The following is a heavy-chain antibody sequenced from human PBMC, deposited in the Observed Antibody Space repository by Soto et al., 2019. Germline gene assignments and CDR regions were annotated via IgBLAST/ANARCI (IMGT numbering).Heavy chain of an antibody. J-gene: IGHJ5*02. CDR3: ARGRYSYGYSSWFDP. V-gene: IGHV4-34*01. CDR2: INHSGST. CDR1: GGSFSGYY. Sequence: NPSETLSLTCAVYGGSFSGYYWSWIRQPPGKGLEWIGEINHSGSTNYNPSLKSRVTISVDTSKNQFSLKLSSVTAADTAVYYCARGRYSYGYSSWFDPWGQGTLVTVSS. D-gene: IGHD5-18*01.